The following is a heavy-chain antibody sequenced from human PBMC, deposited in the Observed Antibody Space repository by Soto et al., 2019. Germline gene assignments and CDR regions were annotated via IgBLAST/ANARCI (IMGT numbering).Heavy chain of an antibody. CDR2: IYYSGST. CDR1: GGSISSSSYY. Sequence: SETLSLTCTVSGGSISSSSYYWGWIRQPPGKGLEWIGSIYYSGSTYYNPSLKSRVTISVDTSKNQFSLKLSSVTAADTAVYYCAREPGIAVVVWFDPWGHATLVTVPP. V-gene: IGHV4-39*02. D-gene: IGHD6-19*01. CDR3: AREPGIAVVVWFDP. J-gene: IGHJ5*02.